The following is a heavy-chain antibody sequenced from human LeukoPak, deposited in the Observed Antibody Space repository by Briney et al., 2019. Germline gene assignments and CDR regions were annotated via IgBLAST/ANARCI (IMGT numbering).Heavy chain of an antibody. V-gene: IGHV3-23*01. CDR3: AKGAAAGKVDWFDP. J-gene: IGHJ5*02. Sequence: PGGSLRLSCEASGLSFTNYAMMWVRQAPGKGLQWISTLTGYGGAYYADSGEGRFIISRDISKNTMFLQMYSLRAEDMAVYYCAKGAAAGKVDWFDPWGQGTLVTVSS. CDR1: GLSFTNYA. D-gene: IGHD6-13*01. CDR2: LTGYGGA.